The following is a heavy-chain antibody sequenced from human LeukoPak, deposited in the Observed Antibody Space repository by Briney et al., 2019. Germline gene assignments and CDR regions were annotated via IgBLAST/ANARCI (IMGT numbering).Heavy chain of an antibody. J-gene: IGHJ4*02. V-gene: IGHV4-61*01. CDR2: IYYSGST. CDR3: ARTEAVAGTGLDY. Sequence: PSETLSLTCTVSGGSISSSSYYWSWIRQPPGKGLEWIGYIYYSGSTNYNPSLKSRVTISVDTSKNQFSLRLSSVTAADTAVYYCARTEAVAGTGLDYWGQGTLVTVSS. CDR1: GGSISSSSYY. D-gene: IGHD6-19*01.